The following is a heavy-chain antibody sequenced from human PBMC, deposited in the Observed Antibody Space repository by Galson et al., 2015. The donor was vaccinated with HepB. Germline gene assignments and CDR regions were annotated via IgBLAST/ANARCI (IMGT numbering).Heavy chain of an antibody. Sequence: SVKVSCKASGGTFSSYAISWVRQAPGQGLEWMGGIIPIFGTANYAQKFQGRVTITADESTGTAYMELSSLRSEDTAVYYCARFSRLGELSLYGHDAFDIWGQGTMVTVSS. CDR2: IIPIFGTA. D-gene: IGHD3-16*02. J-gene: IGHJ3*02. CDR1: GGTFSSYA. V-gene: IGHV1-69*13. CDR3: ARFSRLGELSLYGHDAFDI.